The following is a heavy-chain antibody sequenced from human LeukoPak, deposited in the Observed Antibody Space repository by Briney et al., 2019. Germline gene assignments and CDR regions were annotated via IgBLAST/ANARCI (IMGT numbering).Heavy chain of an antibody. V-gene: IGHV1-69*13. CDR2: TIPMFRKV. D-gene: IGHD1-26*01. CDR3: AGGEGQFLVPPDY. CDR1: GGTFSTNP. Sequence: GASVKVSCKASGGTFSTNPISWVRQAPGQGLEWMGGTIPMFRKVNYAQKFQDRITITADEPTSTAYLELSSLKSDDTAVYYCAGGEGQFLVPPDYWGQGTLVTVSS. J-gene: IGHJ4*02.